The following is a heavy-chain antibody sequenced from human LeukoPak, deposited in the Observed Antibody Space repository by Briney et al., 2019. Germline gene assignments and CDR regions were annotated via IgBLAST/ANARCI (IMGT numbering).Heavy chain of an antibody. J-gene: IGHJ4*02. CDR1: GYTFTSYD. D-gene: IGHD5-18*01. CDR3: ASSRGYSYNFDY. Sequence: GASVKVSCKASGYTFTSYDINWVRQATGQGLEWMGWMNPNSGNTGYAQKFQGRVTMTRNTSISTAYMELSSLRSDDTAVYYCASSRGYSYNFDYWGQGTLVTVSS. V-gene: IGHV1-8*01. CDR2: MNPNSGNT.